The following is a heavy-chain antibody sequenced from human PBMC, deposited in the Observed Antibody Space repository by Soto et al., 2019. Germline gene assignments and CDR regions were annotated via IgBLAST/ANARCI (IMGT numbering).Heavy chain of an antibody. CDR3: AREKNYGSGSYYNVKDYYGMDV. CDR1: GGSISSYY. CDR2: IYYSGST. J-gene: IGHJ6*02. V-gene: IGHV4-59*01. Sequence: PSETLSLTCTVSGGSISSYYWSWIRQPPGKGLEWIGYIYYSGSTNYNPSLKSRVTISVDTSKNQFSLKLSSVTAADTAVYYCAREKNYGSGSYYNVKDYYGMDVWGQGTTVTVSS. D-gene: IGHD3-10*01.